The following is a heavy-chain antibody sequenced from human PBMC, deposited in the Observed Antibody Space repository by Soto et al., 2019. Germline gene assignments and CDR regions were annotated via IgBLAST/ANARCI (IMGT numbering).Heavy chain of an antibody. Sequence: QLQVQESGPGLVKPSETLSLTCTVPGGSISSSAYFWGWIRQPPGKGLEWIGNIYYTGRTSYNPSLKSRITISIDTSKNRFSLKLSSVTAADTSVYFCARIYSGYDDAGAFDIWGQGTMVTVSS. V-gene: IGHV4-39*01. D-gene: IGHD5-12*01. CDR3: ARIYSGYDDAGAFDI. CDR1: GGSISSSAYF. CDR2: IYYTGRT. J-gene: IGHJ3*02.